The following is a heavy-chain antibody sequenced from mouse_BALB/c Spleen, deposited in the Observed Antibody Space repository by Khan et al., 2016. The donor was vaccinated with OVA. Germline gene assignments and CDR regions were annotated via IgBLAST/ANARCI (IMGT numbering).Heavy chain of an antibody. CDR1: GYTFTNYG. CDR3: ARGANYWYFDV. V-gene: IGHV9-1*02. Sequence: QIQLVQSGPELKKPGETVKISCKASGYTFTNYGMNWVKQAPGKGLKWMGWINTYTGEPTSTDDFKGRFAFSLETSASTAYLQINNVKNEDMATYFDARGANYWYFDVWGAGTTVTVSS. CDR2: INTYTGEP. J-gene: IGHJ1*01.